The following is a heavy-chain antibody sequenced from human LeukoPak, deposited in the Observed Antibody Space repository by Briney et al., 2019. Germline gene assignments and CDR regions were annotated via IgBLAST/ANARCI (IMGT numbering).Heavy chain of an antibody. Sequence: SETLSLTCTVSGGSISSYYWSWIRHPPGKGLEWIGYIYYSGSTNYNPSLKSRVTISVDTSKNQFSLKLSSVTAADTAVYYCARGVVAATFYYYMDVWGKGTTVTVSS. D-gene: IGHD2-15*01. V-gene: IGHV4-59*01. J-gene: IGHJ6*03. CDR2: IYYSGST. CDR1: GGSISSYY. CDR3: ARGVVAATFYYYMDV.